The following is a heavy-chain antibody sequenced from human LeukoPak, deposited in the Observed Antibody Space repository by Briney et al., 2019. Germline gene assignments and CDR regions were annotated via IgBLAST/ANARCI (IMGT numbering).Heavy chain of an antibody. V-gene: IGHV1-18*01. CDR1: GYTFTSYG. CDR2: ISAYNGNT. J-gene: IGHJ3*02. CDR3: ARDWDCSSTSCHDHDAFDI. Sequence: ASVKVSCKASGYTFTSYGISWVRQAPGQGLEWMGWISAYNGNTNYAQKLQGRVTMTTDTSTSTAYMELRSLRSDDTAVYYCARDWDCSSTSCHDHDAFDIWGQGTMVTVSS. D-gene: IGHD2-2*01.